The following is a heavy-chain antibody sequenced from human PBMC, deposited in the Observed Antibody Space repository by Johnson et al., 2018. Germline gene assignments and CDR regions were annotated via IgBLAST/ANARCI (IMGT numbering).Heavy chain of an antibody. CDR1: GGTLSSHS. J-gene: IGHJ6*03. D-gene: IGHD3-10*01. CDR2: IIPIVEIA. CDR3: ARDEDVMSMLRGALNYYYLDV. Sequence: QVQLQESGAEVKKPGSSVKVSCKAYGGTLSSHSITWVRQAPGQGLEWMGRIIPIVEIAHYAKKFQGRVTITADKATSTAYMELSSLTSEETAVYYCARDEDVMSMLRGALNYYYLDVGGKGTTVIVSS. V-gene: IGHV1-69*09.